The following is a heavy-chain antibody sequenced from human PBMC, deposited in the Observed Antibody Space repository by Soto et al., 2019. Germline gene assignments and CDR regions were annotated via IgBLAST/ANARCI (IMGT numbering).Heavy chain of an antibody. CDR1: GYTLNTYY. V-gene: IGHV1-46*02. D-gene: IGHD2-21*02. Sequence: HVQLVQSGAEVKKPGASVKVSCKPSGYTLNTYYLHWVRQAPGQGLEWMGIIHPSGGGSTYAQKCLDRVTNTRNTTTRTNSKELSSLRAADTPEYYCTRVGHTAVVPDRFHYWGQRNLVTVSS. CDR3: TRVGHTAVVPDRFHY. J-gene: IGHJ4*02. CDR2: IHPSGGGS.